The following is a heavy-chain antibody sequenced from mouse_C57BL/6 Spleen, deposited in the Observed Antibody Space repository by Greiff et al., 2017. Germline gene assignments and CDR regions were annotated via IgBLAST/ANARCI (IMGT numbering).Heavy chain of an antibody. CDR1: GFSLTSYG. CDR2: IWSGGST. V-gene: IGHV2-2*01. J-gene: IGHJ2*01. Sequence: VQLQQSGPGLVQPSQSLSITCTVSGFSLTSYGVHWVRQSPGKGLEWLGVIWSGGSTDYNAAFISRLSISKDNSKSQVFFKMNSLQADDTAIYYCARNGFITTVVATGYFDYWGQGTTLTVSS. D-gene: IGHD1-1*01. CDR3: ARNGFITTVVATGYFDY.